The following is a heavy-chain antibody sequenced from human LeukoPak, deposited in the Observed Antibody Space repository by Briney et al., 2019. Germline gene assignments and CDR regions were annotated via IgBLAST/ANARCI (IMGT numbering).Heavy chain of an antibody. Sequence: ASVKVSCKASGYTFTSYGISWVRQAPGQGLEWMGWISAYNGNTNYAQKLQGRVTMTTDTSTSTAYMELRSLRSDDTAVYYCARVLVPTYYYYGMDVWGHGTMVTVSS. D-gene: IGHD1-26*01. J-gene: IGHJ6*02. V-gene: IGHV1-18*01. CDR1: GYTFTSYG. CDR3: ARVLVPTYYYYGMDV. CDR2: ISAYNGNT.